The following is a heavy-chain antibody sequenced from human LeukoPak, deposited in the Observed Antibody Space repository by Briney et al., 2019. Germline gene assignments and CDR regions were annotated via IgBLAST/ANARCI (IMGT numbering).Heavy chain of an antibody. J-gene: IGHJ5*02. Sequence: SETLSLTCTVSGYSISSGHYWGWILQPPGKGLEWIGSIYHSGSTYYNPSLKSRVTISVDTSKNQFSLKLNSVTAADTAVYYCARDLAYYASASYCGWFDPWGQGTLVTVSS. CDR2: IYHSGST. V-gene: IGHV4-38-2*02. CDR3: ARDLAYYASASYCGWFDP. D-gene: IGHD3-10*01. CDR1: GYSISSGHY.